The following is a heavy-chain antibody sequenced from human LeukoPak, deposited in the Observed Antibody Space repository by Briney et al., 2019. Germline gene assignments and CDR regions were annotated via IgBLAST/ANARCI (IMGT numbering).Heavy chain of an antibody. Sequence: GGSLRLSCAASGFTFSGHAMSWTRQAPGKGLEWVSTIGSDSSYTYYTDSVKGRFTNSRDNSKNTVYLQMNSLRVDDTAVYYCADPGAQADFWGLGTLVTVSS. CDR3: ADPGAQADF. J-gene: IGHJ4*02. CDR2: IGSDSSYT. V-gene: IGHV3-23*01. D-gene: IGHD7-27*01. CDR1: GFTFSGHA.